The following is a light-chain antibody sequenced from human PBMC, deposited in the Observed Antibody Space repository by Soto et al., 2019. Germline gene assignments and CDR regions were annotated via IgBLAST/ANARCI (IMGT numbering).Light chain of an antibody. CDR1: QTVGHN. V-gene: IGKV3-15*01. CDR3: QQYNKWPLFT. CDR2: GAS. Sequence: EVVLTQSPATLSVSPGERATLSCRASQTVGHNLAWYQQKPGQAPRLVIYGASTRATGIPAMCSGSGSGSAFTLTISSLQSDDSAVYYCQQYNKWPLFTFGPGTRVDNK. J-gene: IGKJ3*01.